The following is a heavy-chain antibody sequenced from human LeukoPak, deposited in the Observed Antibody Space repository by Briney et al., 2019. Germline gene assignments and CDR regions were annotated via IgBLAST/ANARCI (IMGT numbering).Heavy chain of an antibody. CDR3: GLISGSYLYYYGMDV. V-gene: IGHV1-8*01. CDR1: GYTFTSYD. Sequence: ASVKVSCKASGYTFTSYDINWVRQATGQGLEWMGWMKPNSGNTGYAQKFQGRVTMTRSTSISTAYMELSSLRSEDTAVYYCGLISGSYLYYYGMDVWGQGTTVTVSS. J-gene: IGHJ6*02. D-gene: IGHD1-26*01. CDR2: MKPNSGNT.